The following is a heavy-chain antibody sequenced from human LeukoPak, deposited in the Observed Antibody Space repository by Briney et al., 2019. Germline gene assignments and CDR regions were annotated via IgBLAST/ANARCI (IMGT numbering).Heavy chain of an antibody. CDR3: AKEYGGWAPGTAFDI. D-gene: IGHD4-23*01. V-gene: IGHV3-23*01. J-gene: IGHJ3*02. CDR1: GFTFSSYA. Sequence: PGGSLRLSCAASGFTFSSYAMTWVRQAPGKGLEWVSAISGSGLSTYYPDSVKGRFTISRGNSKNTLYLQINSLRAEDTAVYYCAKEYGGWAPGTAFDIWGQGTVVTVSS. CDR2: ISGSGLST.